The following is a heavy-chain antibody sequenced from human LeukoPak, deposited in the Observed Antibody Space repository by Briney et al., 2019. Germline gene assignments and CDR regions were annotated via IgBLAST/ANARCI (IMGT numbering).Heavy chain of an antibody. J-gene: IGHJ4*02. CDR3: ARDAGSSGWYTFDY. D-gene: IGHD6-19*01. Sequence: TSQTLSLTCAISGDSVSSNNGAWNWIRQSPSRGLEWLGRIYYRSKWYNDYAVSMKGRITINPDTSKNQFSLQLNSVTPEDTAVYYCARDAGSSGWYTFDYWGQGTLVTVSS. CDR2: IYYRSKWYN. CDR1: GDSVSSNNGA. V-gene: IGHV6-1*01.